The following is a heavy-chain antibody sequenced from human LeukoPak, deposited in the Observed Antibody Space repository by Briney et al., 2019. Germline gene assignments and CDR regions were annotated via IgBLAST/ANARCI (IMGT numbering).Heavy chain of an antibody. D-gene: IGHD5-18*01. Sequence: SQTLSLACAISGDSVSSNSAAWNWIRQSPSRGLEWLGKTYYRSKWYNDYAVSVKSRITINPDTSKNQFSLQLNSVTPEDTAVYYCARTPLDTAMAPYGMDVWGQGTTVTVSS. CDR3: ARTPLDTAMAPYGMDV. CDR2: TYYRSKWYN. J-gene: IGHJ6*02. CDR1: GDSVSSNSAA. V-gene: IGHV6-1*01.